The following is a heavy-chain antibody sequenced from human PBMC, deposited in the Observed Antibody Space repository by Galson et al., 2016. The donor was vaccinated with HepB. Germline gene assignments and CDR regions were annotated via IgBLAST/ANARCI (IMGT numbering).Heavy chain of an antibody. D-gene: IGHD6-13*01. CDR1: GYTFTSYG. V-gene: IGHV1-18*01. J-gene: IGHJ4*02. CDR3: ARDRGQYSSSPVDC. CDR2: ISVYNGKT. Sequence: SVKVSCKASGYTFTSYGIRWVRQAPGQGLEWMGWISVYNGKTNYAQKVQGRVTMTTDTSTSTAYMELRSLRSDDTAVYYCARDRGQYSSSPVDCWGQGTLVTVSP.